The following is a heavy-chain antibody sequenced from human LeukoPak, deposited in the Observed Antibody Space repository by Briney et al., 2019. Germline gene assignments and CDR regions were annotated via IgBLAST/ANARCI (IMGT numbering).Heavy chain of an antibody. CDR3: ARGLSGHYDFRSGFLYYFHF. D-gene: IGHD3-3*01. Sequence: NSGGSQSLLCTASGFTFSSYNMNWVRQAPGKGLEWVSSISSSSSYIYYADSVKGRFTISRDNAKNSLYLQMNRLRAEDTAVYYCARGLSGHYDFRSGFLYYFHFWGEGTKVTVSS. CDR1: GFTFSSYN. CDR2: ISSSSSYI. J-gene: IGHJ4*01. V-gene: IGHV3-21*01.